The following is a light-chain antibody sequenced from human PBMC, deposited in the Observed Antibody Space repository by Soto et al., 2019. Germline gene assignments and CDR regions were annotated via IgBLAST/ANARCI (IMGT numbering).Light chain of an antibody. CDR2: NAS. V-gene: IGKV1-5*03. CDR1: QSISSW. Sequence: DIQMTQSPSTLSASVGDRVTITCRASQSISSWLAWYQQKPGKAPKLLIYNASSLESGVPSRFSGSGSGTEFTLTISSLQPDDFATYYCQQYSAYPTFGGGTKVEIK. J-gene: IGKJ4*01. CDR3: QQYSAYPT.